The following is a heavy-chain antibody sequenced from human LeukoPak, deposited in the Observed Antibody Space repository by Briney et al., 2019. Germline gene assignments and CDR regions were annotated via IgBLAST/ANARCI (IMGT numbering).Heavy chain of an antibody. CDR2: ISGSGGST. CDR1: GFTFSSYA. Sequence: GGSLRLSRAASGFTFSSYAMSWVRQAPGKGLEGVSAISGSGGSTYYADSVKGRFTISRDNSKNTLYLQMNSLRAEDTAVYYCAKQGPDSSGYYGTAPGFDYWGQGTLVTVSS. J-gene: IGHJ4*02. V-gene: IGHV3-23*01. D-gene: IGHD3-22*01. CDR3: AKQGPDSSGYYGTAPGFDY.